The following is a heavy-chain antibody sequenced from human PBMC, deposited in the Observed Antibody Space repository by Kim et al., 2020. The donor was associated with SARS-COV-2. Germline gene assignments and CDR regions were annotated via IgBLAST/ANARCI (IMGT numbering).Heavy chain of an antibody. D-gene: IGHD2-21*02. V-gene: IGHV4-34*01. CDR1: GGSFSGYY. CDR2: INHSGST. CDR3: ARVATLFVVVTATRGNWFDT. Sequence: SETLSLTCAVYGGSFSGYYWSWIRQPPGKGLEWIGEINHSGSTNYNPSLKSRVTISVDTSKNQFSLKLSSVTAADTAVYYCARVATLFVVVTATRGNWFDTWSERTLVTVSS. J-gene: IGHJ5*02.